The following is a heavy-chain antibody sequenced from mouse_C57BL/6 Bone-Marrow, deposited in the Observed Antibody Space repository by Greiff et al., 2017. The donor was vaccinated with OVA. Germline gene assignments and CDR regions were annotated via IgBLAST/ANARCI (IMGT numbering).Heavy chain of an antibody. CDR3: TTCGSSYVPWFAY. J-gene: IGHJ3*01. CDR2: IDPENGDT. CDR1: GFNIKDDY. Sequence: VHVKQSGAELVRPGASVKLSCTASGFNIKDDYMHWVKQRPEQGLEWIGWIDPENGDTEYASKFQGKATITADTSSNTAYLQLSSLTSEDTAVYYCTTCGSSYVPWFAYWGQGTLVTVSA. D-gene: IGHD1-1*01. V-gene: IGHV14-4*01.